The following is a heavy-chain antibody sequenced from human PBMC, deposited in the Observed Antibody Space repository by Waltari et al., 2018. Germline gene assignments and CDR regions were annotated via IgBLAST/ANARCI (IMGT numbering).Heavy chain of an antibody. CDR2: IYSGGSI. V-gene: IGHV3-66*01. J-gene: IGHJ4*02. Sequence: EVQLVESGGGLVQPGGSLTLPCTASGFTVTTHLVSWVRQAPGKGLEWVAIIYSGGSIYYADSVKGRFRISRDNSKNTVYFQMDGLRVEDTAVYYCARGPRYCGTTSCYSPHYWGQGTLVTVSS. CDR1: GFTVTTHL. D-gene: IGHD2-2*01. CDR3: ARGPRYCGTTSCYSPHY.